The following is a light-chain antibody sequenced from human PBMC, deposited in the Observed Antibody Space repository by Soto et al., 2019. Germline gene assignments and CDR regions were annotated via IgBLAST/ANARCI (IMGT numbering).Light chain of an antibody. J-gene: IGKJ1*01. CDR3: QQYGSSPWE. V-gene: IGKV3-20*01. CDR1: QIVNSTY. CDR2: VXS. Sequence: DIVLTQSPGTLSLSPGERATLSFRASQIVNSTYLAWYKHKPGQPPRLLXFVXSSIATGVPDRFSGSGSGTDLTLTISRQELEDFAVYYCQQYGSSPWEFGQVTLV.